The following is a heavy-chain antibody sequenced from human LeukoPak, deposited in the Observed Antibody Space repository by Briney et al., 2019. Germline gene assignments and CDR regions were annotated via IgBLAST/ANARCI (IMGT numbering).Heavy chain of an antibody. CDR2: IIPIFGTA. CDR3: ARDLSSLDTAMVSADYYYYSYMDV. V-gene: IGHV1-69*05. D-gene: IGHD5-18*01. CDR1: GGTFSSYA. Sequence: GASVKVSCKASGGTFSSYAISWVRQAPAQGLEWMGRIIPIFGTANYAQKFQGRVTITTDESTSTAYMELSSLRSEDTAVYDCARDLSSLDTAMVSADYYYYSYMDVWGKGTTVTVSS. J-gene: IGHJ6*03.